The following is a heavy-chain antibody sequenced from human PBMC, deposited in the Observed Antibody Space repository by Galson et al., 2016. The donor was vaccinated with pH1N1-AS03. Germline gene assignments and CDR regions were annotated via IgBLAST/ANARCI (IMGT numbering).Heavy chain of an antibody. D-gene: IGHD5-12*01. J-gene: IGHJ4*02. CDR3: ARDSGYGGTFDN. Sequence: SLRLSCAASGFTFSYYSMNWVRQAPGKGLEWVSYISSRGDSIYYADSVKGRYSISRDNAKESLYLQMNSLRDDDTAVYYCARDSGYGGTFDNWGQGALVTVSS. V-gene: IGHV3-48*02. CDR2: ISSRGDSI. CDR1: GFTFSYYS.